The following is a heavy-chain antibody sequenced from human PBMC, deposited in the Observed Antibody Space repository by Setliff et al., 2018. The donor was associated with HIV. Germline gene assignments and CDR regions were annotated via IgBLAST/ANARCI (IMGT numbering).Heavy chain of an antibody. CDR3: ARHRDPPGTSWIYYYYYMDL. J-gene: IGHJ6*03. V-gene: IGHV4-34*01. CDR2: INHSGST. Sequence: SETLSLTCAVYGGSFSGYYWSWIRQPPGKGLEWIGEINHSGSTNYNPSLKSRLTISVDTSKNHVSLRLSSATAADTGVYSCARHRDPPGTSWIYYYYYMDLWGEGTTVTVSS. D-gene: IGHD6-13*01. CDR1: GGSFSGYY.